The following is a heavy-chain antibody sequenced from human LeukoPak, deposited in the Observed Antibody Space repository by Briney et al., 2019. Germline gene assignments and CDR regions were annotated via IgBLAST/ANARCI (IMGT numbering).Heavy chain of an antibody. CDR3: AKDTVLLWFGEPSFDY. V-gene: IGHV3-21*04. CDR2: ISNSGDAT. Sequence: GGSLRLSCVTSGFIFRTYSMTWVRQAPGKGLEWVSIISNSGDATFYADSVKGRFTISRDNAKNSLYLQMNSLRAEDTALYYCAKDTVLLWFGEPSFDYWGQGTLVTVSS. J-gene: IGHJ4*02. D-gene: IGHD3-10*01. CDR1: GFIFRTYS.